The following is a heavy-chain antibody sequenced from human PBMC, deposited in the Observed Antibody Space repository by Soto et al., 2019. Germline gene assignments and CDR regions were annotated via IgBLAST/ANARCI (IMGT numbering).Heavy chain of an antibody. Sequence: SETLSLTCTVSGGSNSSSSYYWGWIRQPSGKGLEWIGSIYYSGSTYYNPSLKSRVTISVDTSKNQFSLKLSSVTAADTAVYYCASSYGDYVSYWGQGTLVTVS. J-gene: IGHJ4*02. D-gene: IGHD4-17*01. V-gene: IGHV4-39*01. CDR2: IYYSGST. CDR1: GGSNSSSSYY. CDR3: ASSYGDYVSY.